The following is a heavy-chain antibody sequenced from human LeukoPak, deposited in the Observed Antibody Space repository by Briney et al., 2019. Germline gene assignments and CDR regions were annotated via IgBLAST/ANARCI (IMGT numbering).Heavy chain of an antibody. Sequence: ASVKVSCQASGYTFTGYYMHWVRPAPGQGRDWMGRINPNSGGTNHAHKFQGRVTMTRDTSISTAYMELSKLRCGDTAVYYCPRRHPTSRGYSYGPSGYWGQGTLVTVSS. D-gene: IGHD5-18*01. CDR2: INPNSGGT. J-gene: IGHJ4*02. CDR3: PRRHPTSRGYSYGPSGY. V-gene: IGHV1-2*06. CDR1: GYTFTGYY.